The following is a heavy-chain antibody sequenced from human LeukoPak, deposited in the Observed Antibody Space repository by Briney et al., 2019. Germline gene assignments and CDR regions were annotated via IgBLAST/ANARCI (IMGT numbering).Heavy chain of an antibody. J-gene: IGHJ4*02. D-gene: IGHD3-9*01. Sequence: GWSLRLSCAASGFTFDDYAMQWVRLSPGKGLEWVSRIDWNRRSTVYADSVRGRFTISRDNAKNSLYLQMNSLRPEDTALYYCARDRRPLTGYNAQDYWGQGTLVTVSS. CDR3: ARDRRPLTGYNAQDY. V-gene: IGHV3-9*01. CDR1: GFTFDDYA. CDR2: IDWNRRST.